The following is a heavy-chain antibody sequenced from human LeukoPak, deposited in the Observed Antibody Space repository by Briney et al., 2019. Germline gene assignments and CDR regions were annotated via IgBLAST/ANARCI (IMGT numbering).Heavy chain of an antibody. D-gene: IGHD6-19*01. Sequence: PSETLSLTCTVSGGSISSSSYYWGWIRQPPGKGLEWIGSIYYSGSTYYNPSLKSRVTISVDTSKNQFSLKLSSVTAADTAVYYCARNSAVAGGDYWGQGTLVTVSS. CDR2: IYYSGST. CDR1: GGSISSSSYY. CDR3: ARNSAVAGGDY. V-gene: IGHV4-39*07. J-gene: IGHJ4*02.